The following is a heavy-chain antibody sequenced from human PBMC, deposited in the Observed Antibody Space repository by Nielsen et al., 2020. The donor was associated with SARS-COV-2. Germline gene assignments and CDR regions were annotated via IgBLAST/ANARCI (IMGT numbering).Heavy chain of an antibody. J-gene: IGHJ2*01. Sequence: GESLKISCAASGFTFSDYFMSWIRQAPGKGLEWISYIDGSRSHTNYADSVKGRFTISGDNAKDSLYLQMNSLRADDSAVYFCARGGDPRFYGDDCSSRPFDLWGRGTLVTVSS. CDR2: IDGSRSHT. CDR3: ARGGDPRFYGDDCSSRPFDL. D-gene: IGHD2-21*02. V-gene: IGHV3-11*05. CDR1: GFTFSDYF.